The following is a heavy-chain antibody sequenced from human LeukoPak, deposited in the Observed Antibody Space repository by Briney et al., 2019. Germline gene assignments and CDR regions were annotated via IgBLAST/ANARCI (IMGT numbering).Heavy chain of an antibody. V-gene: IGHV1-2*02. CDR1: GYTFTGYY. CDR3: ARVLGYCSSTSCSRLDY. CDR2: INPNSGGT. D-gene: IGHD2-2*01. J-gene: IGHJ4*02. Sequence: GASVKVSCKASGYTFTGYYMHWVRQAPGQGLEWMGWINPNSGGTNYAQKFQGRVTMTRDTSISTAYMELSRLRSDDTAVYYCARVLGYCSSTSCSRLDYWGQGTLVTVSS.